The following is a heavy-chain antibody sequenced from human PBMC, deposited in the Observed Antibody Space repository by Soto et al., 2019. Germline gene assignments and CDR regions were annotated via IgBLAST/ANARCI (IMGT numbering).Heavy chain of an antibody. D-gene: IGHD3-22*01. CDR2: IYRGDSDT. CDR1: GYSFTSYW. V-gene: IGHV5-51*01. CDR3: ARLPQPAGYYDTSGQLDX. Sequence: PGEALKISWKGSGYSFTSYWIGWVRQMPGKGVELMVIIYRGDSDTRYRPSFQGQVTISADKSISTAYLQWSSLKASDTAMYYCARLPQPAGYYDTSGQLDXWGQGTRVTVSX. J-gene: IGHJ4*02.